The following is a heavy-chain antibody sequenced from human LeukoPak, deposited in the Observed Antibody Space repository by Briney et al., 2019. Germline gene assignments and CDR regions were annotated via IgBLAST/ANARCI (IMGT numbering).Heavy chain of an antibody. CDR2: IYPGDSDT. CDR1: GYGFTSFW. V-gene: IGHV5-51*01. D-gene: IGHD6-19*01. Sequence: GGSLKISFKGSGYGFTSFWIGWVRQMPGKGLEWMGIIYPGDSDTRYSPSFQGQVTFSADKSINIAYLQWSSLKASDTAMYYCARQPGYSSGWYRDFWGQGTLVTVSS. J-gene: IGHJ4*02. CDR3: ARQPGYSSGWYRDF.